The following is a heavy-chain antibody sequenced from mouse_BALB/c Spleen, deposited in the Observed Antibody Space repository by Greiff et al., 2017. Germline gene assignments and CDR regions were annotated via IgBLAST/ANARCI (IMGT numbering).Heavy chain of an antibody. CDR3: ARSSGAMDY. Sequence: LVKTWASVKISCKASGYSFTGYYMHWVKQRHGKSLEWLGYISCYNGATSYNQKFKGKATFTVDTSSSTAYMQFNSLTAEDSAVYYCARSSGAMDYWGEGTSVTVSS. CDR1: GYSFTGYY. J-gene: IGHJ4*01. V-gene: IGHV1S34*01. D-gene: IGHD6-1*01. CDR2: ISCYNGAT.